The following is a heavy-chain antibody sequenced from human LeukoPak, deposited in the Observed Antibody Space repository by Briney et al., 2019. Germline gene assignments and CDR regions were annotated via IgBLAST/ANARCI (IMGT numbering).Heavy chain of an antibody. J-gene: IGHJ6*02. Sequence: ASVKVSCKVSGYTLTEMSIHWVRQAPGGALEWMGGFDPEDGEPVYAPKFQGRVTMTEDTSADTAYMELSSLRSEDTAVYYCTTCLNGAGQPVAIYYYGMDVWGQGTTVTVSS. CDR2: FDPEDGEP. V-gene: IGHV1-24*01. D-gene: IGHD2-2*01. CDR1: GYTLTEMS. CDR3: TTCLNGAGQPVAIYYYGMDV.